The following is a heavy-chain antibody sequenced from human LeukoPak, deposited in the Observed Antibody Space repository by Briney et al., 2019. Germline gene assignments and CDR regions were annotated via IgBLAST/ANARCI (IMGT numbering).Heavy chain of an antibody. D-gene: IGHD6-19*01. Sequence: ASVKVSCKASGYTFTGYYMHWVRQAPGQGLGWMGWINPNSGGTNYAQKFQGRVTMTRDTSISTAYMELSRLRSDDTAVYYCASAFCYSSGCHAFDIWGQGTMVTVSS. CDR1: GYTFTGYY. J-gene: IGHJ3*02. CDR3: ASAFCYSSGCHAFDI. V-gene: IGHV1-2*02. CDR2: INPNSGGT.